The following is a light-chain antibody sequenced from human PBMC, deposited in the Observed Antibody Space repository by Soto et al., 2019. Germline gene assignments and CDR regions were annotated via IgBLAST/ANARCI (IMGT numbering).Light chain of an antibody. CDR2: DDN. Sequence: SYELTQPPSVSVAPGQTARISCGGNDIASKSVHWSQQKPGQAPVLVVYDDNDRPSGIPERLSGSNSGDTATLTISRVEAGDEADYYCQVWDSSSDHYVFGSGTKFTVL. J-gene: IGLJ1*01. CDR3: QVWDSSSDHYV. V-gene: IGLV3-21*02. CDR1: DIASKS.